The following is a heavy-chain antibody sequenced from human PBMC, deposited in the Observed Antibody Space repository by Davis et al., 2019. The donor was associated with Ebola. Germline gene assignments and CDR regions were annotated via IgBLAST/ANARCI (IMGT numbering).Heavy chain of an antibody. V-gene: IGHV4-31*03. D-gene: IGHD5-24*01. CDR3: ARLRTEMASFYFEY. J-gene: IGHJ4*02. CDR2: IYYSGIP. Sequence: MPSETLSLTCTVSGGSISSGGYYWSWIRQLPGKSLEWIGYIYYSGIPYSNPSLGSRVTISVDTSKNQFSLNLSSVTAADTAVHYCARLRTEMASFYFEYWGQGTLVTVSS. CDR1: GGSISSGGYY.